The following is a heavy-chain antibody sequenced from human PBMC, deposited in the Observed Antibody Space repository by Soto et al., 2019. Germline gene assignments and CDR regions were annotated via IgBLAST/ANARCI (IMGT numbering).Heavy chain of an antibody. CDR1: VVRVTSYW. D-gene: IGHD6-13*01. CDR2: IYPGDSDT. V-gene: IGHV5-51*01. Sequence: HVESLKSSCAVSVVRVTSYWSGCVRQMPGKRLEWMGIIYPGDSDTRYSPSFQGQVTISADKSISTAYLQWSSLKASDTAMYYCARWTSGIAAAGTSNPLGYWGQGTLVTVSS. CDR3: ARWTSGIAAAGTSNPLGY. J-gene: IGHJ4*02.